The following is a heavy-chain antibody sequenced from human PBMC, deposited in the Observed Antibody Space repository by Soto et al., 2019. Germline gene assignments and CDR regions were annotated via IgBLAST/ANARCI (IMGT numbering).Heavy chain of an antibody. CDR1: GFTFSTCA. CDR3: VKIAVPGTWVWFDP. J-gene: IGHJ5*02. V-gene: IGHV3-64D*06. CDR2: ISVNGDST. Sequence: HPGGSLRLSCSASGFTFSTCAMHWVRQAPGKGLEFVSAISVNGDSTYYADSVRGRFTISRDNSKNTLYLQMSSLRTEDTAVYYCVKIAVPGTWVWFDPWGQGTLVTVS. D-gene: IGHD6-19*01.